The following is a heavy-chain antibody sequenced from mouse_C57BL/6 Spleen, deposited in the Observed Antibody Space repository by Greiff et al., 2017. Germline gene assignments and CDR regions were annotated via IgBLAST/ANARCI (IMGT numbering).Heavy chain of an antibody. CDR2: INPSSGYT. CDR1: GYTFTSYT. J-gene: IGHJ4*01. V-gene: IGHV1-4*01. D-gene: IGHD2-1*01. Sequence: QVQLQQSGAELARPGASVKMSCKASGYTFTSYTMHWVKQRPGQGLEWIGYINPSSGYTKYNQKFKDKATLTADKSSSTAYMQLSSLTSEDSAVYYCARNYGNPDWYAMDYWGQGTSVTVSS. CDR3: ARNYGNPDWYAMDY.